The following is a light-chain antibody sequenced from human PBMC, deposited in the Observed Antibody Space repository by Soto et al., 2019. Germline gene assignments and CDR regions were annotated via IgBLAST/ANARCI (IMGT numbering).Light chain of an antibody. CDR2: YDD. CDR3: AAWDDSLHGWV. J-gene: IGLJ3*02. CDR1: SSNIGNNA. Sequence: QSVLTQPPSVSAAPSQRVTISCSGSSSNIGNNAVNWYQQVPGKAPKLLIYYDDLLPSGVSDRFSGSKSGTSASLAISGLQSEDEADYYCAAWDDSLHGWVFGGGTKVTVL. V-gene: IGLV1-36*01.